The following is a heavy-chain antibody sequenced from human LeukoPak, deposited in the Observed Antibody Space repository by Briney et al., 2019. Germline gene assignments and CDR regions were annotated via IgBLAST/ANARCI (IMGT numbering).Heavy chain of an antibody. CDR1: GFPFSSYA. J-gene: IGHJ4*02. V-gene: IGHV3-30-3*01. Sequence: GRSLRLSCAASGFPFSSYAMHWVRQAPGKGLEWVAVISYDGSSKYYADSVKGRFTISRDNSKNTLYLQMDSLRAEDTAVYYCATGPLDYWGQGTLVTVSS. CDR2: ISYDGSSK. CDR3: ATGPLDY.